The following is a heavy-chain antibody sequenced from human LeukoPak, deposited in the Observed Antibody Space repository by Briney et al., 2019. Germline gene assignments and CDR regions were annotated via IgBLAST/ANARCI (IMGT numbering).Heavy chain of an antibody. CDR2: LYHGDRT. Sequence: SGGSLRLSYAASGFTVNAHFMSWVRQAPGKGLEWVSVLYHGDRTYYADSVKGRFTISRDSSKNTVYLQMQNLRAQDTAVYYCTRDRDDSSVLHYFDYWGQGTLVTVSS. CDR3: TRDRDDSSVLHYFDY. CDR1: GFTVNAHF. V-gene: IGHV3-66*02. D-gene: IGHD3-22*01. J-gene: IGHJ4*02.